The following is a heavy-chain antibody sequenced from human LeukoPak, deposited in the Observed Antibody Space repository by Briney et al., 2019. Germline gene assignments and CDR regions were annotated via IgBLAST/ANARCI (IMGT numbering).Heavy chain of an antibody. CDR2: INPNSGST. CDR3: ARGRDSDSWYFDWFDI. Sequence: ASVKVSCKASGYTFTGYFMHWVRQAPGQGLEWMGWINPNSGSTNYAQKFQGRVSMTRVTSISTAYMEVSRLSSDDTAFYYCARGRDSDSWYFDWFDIWGQGTLVTVSS. CDR1: GYTFTGYF. V-gene: IGHV1-2*02. D-gene: IGHD6-13*01. J-gene: IGHJ5*02.